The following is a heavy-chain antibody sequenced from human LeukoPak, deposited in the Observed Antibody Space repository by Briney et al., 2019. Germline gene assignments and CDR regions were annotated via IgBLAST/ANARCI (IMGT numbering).Heavy chain of an antibody. CDR1: GYSFTSYW. D-gene: IGHD2-15*01. CDR2: IYPGDSDT. J-gene: IGHJ5*02. Sequence: GESLKISCKGSGYSFTSYWIGWVRQMPGKGLEWMGIIYPGDSDTSYSPSFQGQVTISADKSISTAYLQWSSLKASDTAMYYCARMGHCSGGSCNWFDPWGQGTLVTVSS. V-gene: IGHV5-51*01. CDR3: ARMGHCSGGSCNWFDP.